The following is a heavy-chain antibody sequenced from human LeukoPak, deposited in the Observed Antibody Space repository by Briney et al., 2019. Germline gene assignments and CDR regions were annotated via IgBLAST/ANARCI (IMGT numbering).Heavy chain of an antibody. J-gene: IGHJ5*02. V-gene: IGHV6-1*01. CDR3: ARADGDRDGYNFWFDP. D-gene: IGHD5-24*01. CDR1: GDSVSRNSAA. CDR2: TYYRSKWYN. Sequence: SQTLSLTCAISGDSVSRNSAAWNWIRQSPSKGLEWLGRTYYRSKWYNDYAVSVESRITINPDTSKNQFSLQLNSVTPEDTAVYYCARADGDRDGYNFWFDPWGQGTLVTVSS.